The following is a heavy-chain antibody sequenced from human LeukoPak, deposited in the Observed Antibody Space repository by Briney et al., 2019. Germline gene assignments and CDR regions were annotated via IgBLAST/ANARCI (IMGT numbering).Heavy chain of an antibody. CDR2: ISGSGGST. V-gene: IGHV3-23*01. CDR1: GFTFSSYA. D-gene: IGHD3-10*02. CDR3: AKSVLFEGFPKYYFDY. J-gene: IGHJ4*02. Sequence: GGSLRLSCAASGFTFSSYAMSWVRQAPGKGLEWVSAISGSGGSTYYADSVKGRFTISRDNSKNTLYLQMNSLRAEDTAVYYCAKSVLFEGFPKYYFDYWGQGTLVIVSS.